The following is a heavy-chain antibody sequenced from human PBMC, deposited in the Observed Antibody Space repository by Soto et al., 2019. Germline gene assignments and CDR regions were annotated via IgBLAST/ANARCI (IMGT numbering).Heavy chain of an antibody. D-gene: IGHD6-25*01. Sequence: VGSLRLSGAASGFTFSSYEMNWVRQAPGKGLEWVSYISSSGSTIYYADSVKGRFTISRDNAKNSLYLQMNSLRAEDTAVYYCARAESSVLDAFDIWGQGTMVTVSS. CDR3: ARAESSVLDAFDI. CDR1: GFTFSSYE. J-gene: IGHJ3*02. CDR2: ISSSGSTI. V-gene: IGHV3-48*03.